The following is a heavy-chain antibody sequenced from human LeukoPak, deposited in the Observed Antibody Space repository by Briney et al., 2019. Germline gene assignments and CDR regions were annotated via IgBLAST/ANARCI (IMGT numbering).Heavy chain of an antibody. J-gene: IGHJ4*02. D-gene: IGHD3-22*01. CDR1: GGSISSSTYY. CDR2: INHSGST. Sequence: SETLSLTCTVSGGSISSSTYYWGWIRQPPGKGLEWIGEINHSGSTNCNPSLKSRVTISVDTSKNQFSLKLSSVTAADTAVYYCARSYFDSSGYYVLLYFDYWGQGTLVTVSS. V-gene: IGHV4-39*07. CDR3: ARSYFDSSGYYVLLYFDY.